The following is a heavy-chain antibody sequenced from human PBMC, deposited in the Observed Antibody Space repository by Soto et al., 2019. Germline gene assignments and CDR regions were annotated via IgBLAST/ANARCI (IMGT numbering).Heavy chain of an antibody. CDR3: ARDLGSSWYRPAAGGGWFDP. J-gene: IGHJ5*02. D-gene: IGHD6-13*01. V-gene: IGHV4-59*01. Sequence: SETLSLTCTVSGGSISSYYWSWIRQPPGKGLEWIGYIYYSGSTNYNPSLKSRVTISVDTSKNQFSLKLSSVTAADTAVYYCARDLGSSWYRPAAGGGWFDPWGQGTLVTAPQ. CDR2: IYYSGST. CDR1: GGSISSYY.